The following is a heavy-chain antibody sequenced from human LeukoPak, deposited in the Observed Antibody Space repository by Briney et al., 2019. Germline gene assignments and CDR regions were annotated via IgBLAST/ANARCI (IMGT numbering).Heavy chain of an antibody. Sequence: PGGSLRLSCAASGFTFSDYYMNWIRQAPGRGLEGVSYISSGASTIYYADSVKGRFTISRDNAKNSLYLQMNSLRAEDTAVYYCAREIRGYSYFDYWGQGTLVTVSS. CDR3: AREIRGYSYFDY. V-gene: IGHV3-11*01. CDR1: GFTFSDYY. J-gene: IGHJ4*02. D-gene: IGHD1-26*01. CDR2: ISSGASTI.